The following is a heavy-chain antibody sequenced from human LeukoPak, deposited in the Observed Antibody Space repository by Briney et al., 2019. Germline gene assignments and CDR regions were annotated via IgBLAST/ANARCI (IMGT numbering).Heavy chain of an antibody. J-gene: IGHJ4*02. V-gene: IGHV1-8*01. CDR3: ARGLGGAYYYDSSGYVFDY. CDR1: GYTFTSYD. Sequence: ASVKVSCKASGYTFTSYDINWVRQATGQGLEWMGWMNPNSGNTGYAQKFQGRVTMTRNTSISTAYVELSSLRSEDTAVYYCARGLGGAYYYDSSGYVFDYWGQGTLVTVSS. D-gene: IGHD3-22*01. CDR2: MNPNSGNT.